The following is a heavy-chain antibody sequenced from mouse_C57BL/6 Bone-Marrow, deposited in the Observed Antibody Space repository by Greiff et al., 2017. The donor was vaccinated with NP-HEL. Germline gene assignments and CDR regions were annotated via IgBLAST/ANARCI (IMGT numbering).Heavy chain of an antibody. CDR3: AREGTDYPWFAY. D-gene: IGHD2-4*01. CDR1: GFTFSDYY. V-gene: IGHV5-12*01. Sequence: EVHLVESGGGLVQPGGSLKLSCAASGFTFSDYYMYWVRQTPEKRLEWVAYISNGGGSTYYPDTVKGRFTISRDNAKNTLYLQMSRLKSEDTAMYYCAREGTDYPWFAYWGQGTLVTVSA. CDR2: ISNGGGST. J-gene: IGHJ3*01.